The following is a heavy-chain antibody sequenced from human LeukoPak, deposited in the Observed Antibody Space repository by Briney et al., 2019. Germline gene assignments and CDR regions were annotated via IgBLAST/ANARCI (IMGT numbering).Heavy chain of an antibody. CDR3: TRAITYFYGSVTYDWFDS. Sequence: PGGSLRLSCAASGFTFSTFAMIWVRQPPGKGLMWVARIKSDGSTIYADSVQGRFTISRDNAKNMVYLQMNSLRADDTAIYYCTRAITYFYGSVTYDWFDSWGQGTRVTVSS. CDR1: GFTFSTFA. V-gene: IGHV3-74*01. CDR2: IKSDGST. D-gene: IGHD3-10*01. J-gene: IGHJ5*01.